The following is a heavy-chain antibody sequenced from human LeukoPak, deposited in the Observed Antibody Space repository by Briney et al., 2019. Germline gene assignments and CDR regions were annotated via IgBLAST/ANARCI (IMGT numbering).Heavy chain of an antibody. CDR3: ARGGGPAYDYVWGSYRRKNWFDP. CDR2: IYTSGST. V-gene: IGHV4-4*07. J-gene: IGHJ5*02. D-gene: IGHD3-16*02. CDR1: GGSISSYY. Sequence: SETLSLTCTVSGGSISSYYWSWIRQPAGKGLEWIGRIYTSGSTNYNPSLKSRVTISVDTSKNQFSLKLSSVTAADTAVYYCARGGGPAYDYVWGSYRRKNWFDPWGQGTLVTVSS.